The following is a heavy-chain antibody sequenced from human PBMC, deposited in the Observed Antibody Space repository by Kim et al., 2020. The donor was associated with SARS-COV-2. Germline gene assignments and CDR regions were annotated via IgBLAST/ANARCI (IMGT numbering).Heavy chain of an antibody. CDR2: TCADNI. J-gene: IGHJ1*01. V-gene: IGHV3-48*02. Sequence: GGSLRLSCVASEISLSRYSMKWVRHSPGKGLACLSYTCADNISYAASVKGRFNNSRNNAKNSLYLQKTSLRDGDPAVYLCARDFASALHHRGQGTLVPV. CDR3: ARDFASALHH. CDR1: EISLSRYS.